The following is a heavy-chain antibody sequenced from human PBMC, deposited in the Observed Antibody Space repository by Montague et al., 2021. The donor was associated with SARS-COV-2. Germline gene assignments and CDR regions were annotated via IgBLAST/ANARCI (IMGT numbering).Heavy chain of an antibody. D-gene: IGHD3-3*01. CDR2: ISSSGSTI. Sequence: PLRLSCAASGFTFSGYEMNWVRQAPGKGLEWVSYISSSGSTIYYADSVKGRFTISRDNAKNSLYLQMNSLRAEDTAVYYCAREKARITIFGAPRGYMDVWGKGTTVTVSS. V-gene: IGHV3-48*03. J-gene: IGHJ6*03. CDR1: GFTFSGYE. CDR3: AREKARITIFGAPRGYMDV.